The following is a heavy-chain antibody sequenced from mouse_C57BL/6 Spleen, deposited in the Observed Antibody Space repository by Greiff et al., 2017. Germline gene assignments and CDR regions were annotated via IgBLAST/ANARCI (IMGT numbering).Heavy chain of an antibody. CDR2: INPSNGGT. J-gene: IGHJ3*01. CDR3: AREAAYYSNLAWFAY. D-gene: IGHD2-5*01. V-gene: IGHV1-53*01. Sequence: QVQLQQPGTELVKPGASVTLSCKASGYTFTSYWMHWVKQRPGQGLEWIGNINPSNGGTNYNEKFKRQATLTVDKSSSTAYMQLSSLTSEDSAVYYCAREAAYYSNLAWFAYWGQGTLVTVSA. CDR1: GYTFTSYW.